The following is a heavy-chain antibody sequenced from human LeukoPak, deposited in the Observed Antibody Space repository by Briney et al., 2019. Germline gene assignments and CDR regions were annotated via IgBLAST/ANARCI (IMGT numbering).Heavy chain of an antibody. J-gene: IGHJ1*01. CDR1: GFTFSSYA. D-gene: IGHD4-17*01. V-gene: IGHV3-23*01. CDR3: AKVGATVSRFPMWFQH. CDR2: ISGSGGST. Sequence: GGSLRLSCAASGFTFSSYAMRLVRQAPGKGLEWVSAISGSGGSTYYADSVKGRFTISRDNSKNTLYLQMNSLRAEDTAVYYCAKVGATVSRFPMWFQHWGQGTLVTVSS.